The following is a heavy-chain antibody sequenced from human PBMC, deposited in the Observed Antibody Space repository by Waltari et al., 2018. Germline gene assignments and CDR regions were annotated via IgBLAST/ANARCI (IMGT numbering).Heavy chain of an antibody. Sequence: QVQLVQSGAEVKKPGASVKVSCKASGYPFTGYYMHWVRQAPGQGLEWMGWINPNSGGTNYAQKFQGWVTMTRDTSISTAYMELSRLRSDDTAVYYCARAPGDSGWYTYYYYGMDVWGQGTTVTVSS. CDR2: INPNSGGT. CDR3: ARAPGDSGWYTYYYYGMDV. V-gene: IGHV1-2*04. CDR1: GYPFTGYY. J-gene: IGHJ6*02. D-gene: IGHD6-19*01.